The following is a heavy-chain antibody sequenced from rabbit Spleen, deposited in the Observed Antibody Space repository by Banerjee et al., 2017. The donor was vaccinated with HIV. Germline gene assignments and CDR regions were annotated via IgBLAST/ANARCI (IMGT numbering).Heavy chain of an antibody. CDR2: IDVVKSGAV. V-gene: IGHV1S45*01. CDR3: VRFFDL. CDR1: GLAFNNYW. Sequence: QEQLEESGGDLVKPGASLTLTCKASGLAFNNYWICWVRQAPGKGLEWIACIDVVKSGAVYYASWAKGRFTISKTSSTTVTLQMTSLTAADTAIYFCVRFFDLWGPGTLVTVS. J-gene: IGHJ4*01.